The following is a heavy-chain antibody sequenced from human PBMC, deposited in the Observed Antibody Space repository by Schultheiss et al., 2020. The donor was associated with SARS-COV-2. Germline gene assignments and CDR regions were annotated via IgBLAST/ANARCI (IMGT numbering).Heavy chain of an antibody. CDR1: GFTFSDYY. Sequence: GGSLRLSCAASGFTFSDYYMSWIRQAPGKGLEWVAVISYDGSNKYYADSVKGRFTISRDNAKNSLYLQMNSLRAEDTAVYYCAKEVRITMIVVVITTYGMDVWGQGTTVTVSS. CDR2: ISYDGSNK. V-gene: IGHV3-30*18. J-gene: IGHJ6*02. D-gene: IGHD3-22*01. CDR3: AKEVRITMIVVVITTYGMDV.